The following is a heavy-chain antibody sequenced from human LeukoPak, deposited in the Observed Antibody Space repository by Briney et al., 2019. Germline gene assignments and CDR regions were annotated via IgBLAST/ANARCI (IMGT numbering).Heavy chain of an antibody. CDR2: IHYSGST. Sequence: SETLSLTCTVSGGSISSGSINSVDYYWSWIRQHPEKGLEWIGYIHYSGSTYYNPSLKSRVTISTDTSKNQFSLKVRSATAADTAVYYCARRKEVPGAINWFDPWGQGTLVTVSS. CDR1: GGSISSGSINSVDYY. V-gene: IGHV4-31*03. CDR3: ARRKEVPGAINWFDP. J-gene: IGHJ5*02. D-gene: IGHD3-10*01.